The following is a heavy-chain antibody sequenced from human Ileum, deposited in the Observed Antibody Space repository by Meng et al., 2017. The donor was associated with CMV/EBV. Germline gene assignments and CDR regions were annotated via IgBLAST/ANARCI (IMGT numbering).Heavy chain of an antibody. D-gene: IGHD6-19*01. J-gene: IGHJ4*02. Sequence: QVHLQESGPGLVKPSQTLSLTCTVSGDSISSGHYYWSWIRQTPGKGLEWIGPIHDSGSTYYNPSLQSRVTISVDTSKNQFSLKLSSVTAADTAVYYCARVWGIAVCPLDYWGQGTLVTVSS. V-gene: IGHV4-30-4*01. CDR1: GDSISSGHYY. CDR2: IHDSGST. CDR3: ARVWGIAVCPLDY.